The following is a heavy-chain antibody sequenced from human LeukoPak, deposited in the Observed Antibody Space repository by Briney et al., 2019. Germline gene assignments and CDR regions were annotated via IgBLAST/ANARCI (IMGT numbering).Heavy chain of an antibody. D-gene: IGHD6-19*01. CDR2: IYYSGST. CDR3: ARAVADSFDY. V-gene: IGHV4-61*01. J-gene: IGHJ4*02. Sequence: SETLSLTCTVSGGSVSSGSYYWSWIRQPPGKGLEWIGYIYYSGSTNYNPSLKSRVTISVDTSKNQFSLKLSSVTAADPAVYSCARAVADSFDYWGQGTLVTVSS. CDR1: GGSVSSGSYY.